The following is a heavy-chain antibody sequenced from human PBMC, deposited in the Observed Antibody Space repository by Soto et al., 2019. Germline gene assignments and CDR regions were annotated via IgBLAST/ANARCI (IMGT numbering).Heavy chain of an antibody. CDR1: GYSFTSYW. Sequence: GESLKISCKGSGYSFTSYWIGWVRQMPGKGLEWMGIIHPGDSDTRYSPSFQGQVTISADKPISTAYLQWSSLKASDTAMYYCARGYCSGGSCGYYFDYWGQGTLVTVSS. J-gene: IGHJ4*02. CDR2: IHPGDSDT. CDR3: ARGYCSGGSCGYYFDY. V-gene: IGHV5-51*04. D-gene: IGHD2-15*01.